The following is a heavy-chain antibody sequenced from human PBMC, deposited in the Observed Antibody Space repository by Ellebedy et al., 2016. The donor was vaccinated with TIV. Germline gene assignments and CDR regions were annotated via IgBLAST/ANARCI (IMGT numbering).Heavy chain of an antibody. Sequence: ASVKVSXXASGYTFTNYDINWVRQATGQGLEWMGWMNPNDGDTGLAQQFQGRVTLTRSTSINTAYMELSSLRSDDTAVYYCARGDCTNATCYNANDFWGQGTLVTVSS. CDR1: GYTFTNYD. D-gene: IGHD2-2*02. J-gene: IGHJ4*02. V-gene: IGHV1-8*01. CDR2: MNPNDGDT. CDR3: ARGDCTNATCYNANDF.